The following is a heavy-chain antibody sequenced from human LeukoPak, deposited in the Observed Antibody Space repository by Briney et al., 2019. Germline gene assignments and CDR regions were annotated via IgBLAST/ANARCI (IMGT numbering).Heavy chain of an antibody. V-gene: IGHV4-39*07. D-gene: IGHD2-2*02. Sequence: PSETLSLTCTVSGGSISSSSYYWGWIRQPPGKGLEWIGEIYHSGSTNYNPSLKSRVTISVDKSKNQFSLKLSSVTAADTAVYYCARVGPSDTDAFDIWGQGTMVTVSS. CDR3: ARVGPSDTDAFDI. CDR2: IYHSGST. J-gene: IGHJ3*02. CDR1: GGSISSSSYY.